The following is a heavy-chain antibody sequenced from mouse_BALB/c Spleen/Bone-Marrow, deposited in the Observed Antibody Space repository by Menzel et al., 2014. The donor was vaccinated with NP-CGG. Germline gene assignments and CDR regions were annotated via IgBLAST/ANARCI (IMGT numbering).Heavy chain of an antibody. CDR1: GYTFTIYY. J-gene: IGHJ3*01. CDR3: TRNGPDSSGYPAWFAY. D-gene: IGHD3-2*01. CDR2: INPSNGGT. Sequence: VQLQQSGAELVKPGASVKLSCKASGYTFTIYYMFWVKQRPGQGLEWIGEINPSNGGTNFNEKFKSKATLTVDKSSSTAYMQLSILTSEDSAVYYCTRNGPDSSGYPAWFAYWGQGTLVTVSA. V-gene: IGHV1S81*02.